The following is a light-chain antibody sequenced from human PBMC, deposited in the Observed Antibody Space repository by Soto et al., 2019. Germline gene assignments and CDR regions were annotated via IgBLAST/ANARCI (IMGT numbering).Light chain of an antibody. CDR2: DVS. V-gene: IGLV2-11*01. CDR1: SSDVGGYND. J-gene: IGLJ2*01. Sequence: QSALTQPRAVSGSPGQSVTISCTGTSSDVGGYNDVSWYQQYPGKAPKLVIYDVSKRPSGVPDRFSGSKSGNTASLTVSGLQADDEAEYYCCSYAGSVIFGGGTKLTVL. CDR3: CSYAGSVI.